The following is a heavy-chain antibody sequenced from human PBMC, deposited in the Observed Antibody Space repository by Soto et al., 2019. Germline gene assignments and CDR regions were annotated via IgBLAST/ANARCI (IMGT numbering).Heavy chain of an antibody. CDR3: ARDRQYYGSGSYSDYYYYMDV. J-gene: IGHJ6*03. CDR1: GGTFSIYT. D-gene: IGHD3-10*01. CDR2: IIPILGIA. Sequence: SVKVSCKASGGTFSIYTISWVRQAPGQGLEWMGRIIPILGIANYAQKFQGRVTITADKSTSTAYMELSSLRSEDTAVYYCARDRQYYGSGSYSDYYYYMDVWGEGTTVTVSS. V-gene: IGHV1-69*04.